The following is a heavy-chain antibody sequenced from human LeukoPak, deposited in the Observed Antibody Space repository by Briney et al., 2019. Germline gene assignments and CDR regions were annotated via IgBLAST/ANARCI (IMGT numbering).Heavy chain of an antibody. V-gene: IGHV3-23*01. CDR2: IRVTDGSA. CDR1: GFPFSTYD. CDR3: AKGSCSSHICYYFYYMDV. D-gene: IGHD2-2*01. J-gene: IGHJ6*03. Sequence: GGSLRLSCAASGFPFSTYDMTWVRQAPGKALEWVSAIRVTDGSAYYADSVKGRFTISRDNSKNTLYLQMNSLRAEDTAKYYWAKGSCSSHICYYFYYMDVWGKGTTVTVSS.